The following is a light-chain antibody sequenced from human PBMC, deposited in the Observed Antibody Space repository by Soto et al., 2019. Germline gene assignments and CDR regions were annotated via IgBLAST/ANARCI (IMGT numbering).Light chain of an antibody. CDR3: QQDETLSGT. Sequence: DIQMTQSPSTLSASVGDTVTVTCRASQSVSGWLAWYQQKPGEAPKLVIYDAYALPSGVPSRFSGRRYGTNFAPTIESLQPDDLATYYCQQDETLSGTFGPGAKVVI. CDR2: DAY. CDR1: QSVSGW. J-gene: IGKJ1*01. V-gene: IGKV1-5*01.